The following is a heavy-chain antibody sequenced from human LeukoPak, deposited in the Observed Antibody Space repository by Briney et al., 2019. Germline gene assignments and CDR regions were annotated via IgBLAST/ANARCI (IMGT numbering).Heavy chain of an antibody. CDR3: AKDRCSNGVGCYYCYMDV. Sequence: GGSLRLSCAASGFTFSSYEMNWVRQAPGKGLEWVAYIQYDGSNEQYADSVKGRFSISRDSSKNILYLQMNSLRAEDTAVYYCAKDRCSNGVGCYYCYMDVWGKGTTVTISS. V-gene: IGHV3-30*02. J-gene: IGHJ6*03. D-gene: IGHD2-8*01. CDR1: GFTFSSYE. CDR2: IQYDGSNE.